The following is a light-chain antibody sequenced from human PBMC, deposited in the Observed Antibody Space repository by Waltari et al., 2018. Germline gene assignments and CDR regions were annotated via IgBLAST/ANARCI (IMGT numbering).Light chain of an antibody. CDR2: AAS. CDR1: QSISSY. CDR3: QQYYTYPWT. J-gene: IGKJ1*01. Sequence: AIRMTQSPSSISASTGARVTITCRANQSISSYLAWYQQKPGKAPNLLIYAASTLQSGVPSRFSGGGSRTDFTLTISCLQSEDFATFYCQQYYTYPWTFGQGTKVEVK. V-gene: IGKV1-8*01.